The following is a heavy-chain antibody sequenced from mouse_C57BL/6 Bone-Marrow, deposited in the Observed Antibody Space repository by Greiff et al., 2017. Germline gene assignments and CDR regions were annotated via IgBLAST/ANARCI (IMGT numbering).Heavy chain of an antibody. J-gene: IGHJ1*03. CDR2: IDPETGG. V-gene: IGHV1-15*01. Sequence: QVQLQQSGAELVRPGASVTLSCKASGYTFTDYEMHWVKQTPVHGLEWIGAIDPETGGTADKSSSTAYMELRSLTSEDSAVNYCTRGYYGWDCDVWGKGTTVTVSS. D-gene: IGHD2-1*01. CDR3: TRGYYGWDCDV. CDR1: GYTFTDYE.